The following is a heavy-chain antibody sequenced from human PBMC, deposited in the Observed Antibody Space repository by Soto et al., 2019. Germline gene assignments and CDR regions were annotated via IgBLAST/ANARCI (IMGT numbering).Heavy chain of an antibody. CDR2: ISGSGSDI. CDR1: RFTFSDYY. D-gene: IGHD3-3*01. CDR3: ARGPLITVFEGLTPDFDY. J-gene: IGHJ4*02. V-gene: IGHV3-11*01. Sequence: GGSLRLSCAASRFTFSDYYLSWIRQAPGKGLEWVSYISGSGSDIKYAESIYGRFTISRDNAKNSLFLQMHSLRAGDTAVYYCARGPLITVFEGLTPDFDYWGPGTLVTVSS.